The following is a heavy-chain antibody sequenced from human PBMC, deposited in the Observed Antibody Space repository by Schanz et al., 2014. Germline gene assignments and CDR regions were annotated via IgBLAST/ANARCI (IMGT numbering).Heavy chain of an antibody. J-gene: IGHJ4*02. V-gene: IGHV3-48*01. CDR2: VSRSTPDI. Sequence: EVQLLESGGGLVQPGGSLRLSCATSGFTLNNAWMNWVRQAPGKGLEWVSYVSRSTPDIYYADSVKGRFTISRDNSKNTLYLQMKSLRAEDTAVYYCAKDAENTAMITDYFDYWGQGTLVTVSS. D-gene: IGHD5-18*01. CDR3: AKDAENTAMITDYFDY. CDR1: GFTLNNAW.